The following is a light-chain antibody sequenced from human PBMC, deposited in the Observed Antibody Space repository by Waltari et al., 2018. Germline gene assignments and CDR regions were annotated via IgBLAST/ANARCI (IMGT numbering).Light chain of an antibody. CDR2: ASS. CDR1: QGISNY. Sequence: DIQMTQSPSAMSASVGDRVTITCRASQGISNYLAGFKQKPGKVPKRLSYASSSLQSGVPSRFSGSGSGTEFTLTISSLQPEDFATYYCLQHNSYPRTFGQGTRLEIK. V-gene: IGKV1-17*03. CDR3: LQHNSYPRT. J-gene: IGKJ5*01.